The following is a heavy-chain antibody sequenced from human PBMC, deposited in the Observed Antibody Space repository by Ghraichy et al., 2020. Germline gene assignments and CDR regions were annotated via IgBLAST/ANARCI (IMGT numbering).Heavy chain of an antibody. V-gene: IGHV3-64D*08. CDR2: IRSNGGDA. CDR3: APPSNDPLDV. CDR1: GFPFSGYA. D-gene: IGHD2-8*01. J-gene: IGHJ6*02. Sequence: LSLTCSASGFPFSGYAMHWVRQAPGKRLEYVSAIRSNGGDADYADSVRGRFTISRDNSKNTLYLQMSSLKPDDTAVYYCAPPSNDPLDVWGQGTTVIV.